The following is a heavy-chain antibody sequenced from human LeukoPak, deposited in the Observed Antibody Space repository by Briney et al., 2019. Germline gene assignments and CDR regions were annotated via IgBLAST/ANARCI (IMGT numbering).Heavy chain of an antibody. D-gene: IGHD6-19*01. CDR1: GFTFDDYA. CDR3: AKDGSIAVAGKYFDY. V-gene: IGHV3-9*03. CDR2: ISWNSGSI. J-gene: IGHJ4*02. Sequence: GRSLRLSCAASGFTFDDYAMHWVRQAPGKGLEWVSGISWNSGSIGYADFVKGRFTISRGNAKSSLYLQMNSLRAEDMALYYCAKDGSIAVAGKYFDYWGQGTLVTVSS.